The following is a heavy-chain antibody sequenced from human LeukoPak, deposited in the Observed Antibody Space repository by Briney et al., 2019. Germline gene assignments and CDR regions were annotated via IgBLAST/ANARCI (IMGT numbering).Heavy chain of an antibody. Sequence: ASVKVSCKGSGYTFTSYYMHWVRQAPGQGLEWMGWINPNSGGTNYAQKFQGRVTMTRDTSISTAYMELSRLRSDDTAVYYCARDLATVVVAATRGGYNYWGQGTLVTVSS. D-gene: IGHD2-15*01. CDR1: GYTFTSYY. J-gene: IGHJ4*02. CDR2: INPNSGGT. V-gene: IGHV1-2*02. CDR3: ARDLATVVVAATRGGYNY.